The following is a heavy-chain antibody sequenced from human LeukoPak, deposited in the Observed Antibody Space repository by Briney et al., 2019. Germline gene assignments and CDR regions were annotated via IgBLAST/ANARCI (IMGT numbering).Heavy chain of an antibody. V-gene: IGHV3-66*01. D-gene: IGHD4-17*01. CDR1: GFTFTSFD. J-gene: IGHJ4*02. Sequence: GGSLRLSCAASGFTFTSFDMNWVRQAPGKGLEWVSVIYSGGSTYYADSVKGRFTISRDNSKNTLYLQMNSLRAEDTAVYYCASTFYGDSPPYWGQGTLVTVSS. CDR3: ASTFYGDSPPY. CDR2: IYSGGST.